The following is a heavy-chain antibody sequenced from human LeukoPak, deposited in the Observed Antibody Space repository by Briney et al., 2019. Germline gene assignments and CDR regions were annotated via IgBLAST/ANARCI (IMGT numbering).Heavy chain of an antibody. CDR3: ARGAWTFDY. CDR2: IKQDGSEK. V-gene: IGHV3-7*01. CDR1: GFTFSSYW. Sequence: PGGSLRLSCVASGFTFSSYWMSWVRQAPGKGLEWVANIKQDGSEKYYVDSVKGRFTISRDNAKNSLYLQMNSLRAGDTAVYYCARGAWTFDYWGQGTLVSVSS. D-gene: IGHD3/OR15-3a*01. J-gene: IGHJ4*02.